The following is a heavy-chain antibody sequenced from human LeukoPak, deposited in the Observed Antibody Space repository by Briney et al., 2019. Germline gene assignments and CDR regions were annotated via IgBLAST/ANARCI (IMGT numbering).Heavy chain of an antibody. J-gene: IGHJ4*02. Sequence: SETLSLTCAVYGGSFSGYYWSWIRQPPGKGLEWIGEINHSGSTNYNPSLKSRVTISVDTSKNQFSLKLSSVTAADTAVYYCAREGDGSGSYYLDYWGQGTLATVSS. CDR3: AREGDGSGSYYLDY. D-gene: IGHD3-10*01. V-gene: IGHV4-34*01. CDR1: GGSFSGYY. CDR2: INHSGST.